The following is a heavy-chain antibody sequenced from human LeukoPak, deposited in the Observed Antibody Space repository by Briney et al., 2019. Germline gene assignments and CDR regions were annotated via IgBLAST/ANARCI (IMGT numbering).Heavy chain of an antibody. J-gene: IGHJ6*03. CDR1: GFTFSSYS. D-gene: IGHD1-26*01. V-gene: IGHV3-21*01. Sequence: GGSLRLSCAASGFTFSSYSMNWVRQAPGKGLEWVSSISSSSSYIYYADSVKGRFTISRDNAKNSLYLQMNSLRVEDTAVYYCARDPYSGSYGPYYYYYMDVWGEGTTVTISS. CDR3: ARDPYSGSYGPYYYYYMDV. CDR2: ISSSSSYI.